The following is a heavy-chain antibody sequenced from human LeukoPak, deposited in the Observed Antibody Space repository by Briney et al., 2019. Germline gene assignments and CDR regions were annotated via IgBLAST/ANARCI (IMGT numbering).Heavy chain of an antibody. J-gene: IGHJ4*02. V-gene: IGHV4-34*01. D-gene: IGHD2-2*01. CDR1: GGSFSGLY. CDR2: VNHSGST. CDR3: ARKDCCSNSCYAPFDY. Sequence: TSETLSLTCAVYGGSFSGLYWSWIRQTPGKGLEWIGEVNHSGSTNYNPSLKSRVTISVDTSKNQFSLKLNSVTAADTAVYYCARKDCCSNSCYAPFDYWGQGTLVTVSS.